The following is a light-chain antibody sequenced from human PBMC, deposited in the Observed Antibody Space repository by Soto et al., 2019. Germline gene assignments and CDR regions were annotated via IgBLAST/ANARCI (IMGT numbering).Light chain of an antibody. J-gene: IGKJ2*01. CDR2: NAS. Sequence: EIALTQSPATLSLSPGERATLSCRASQSVSSYLAWYQQKPGQAPRLLIYNASNRATGIPARFSGSGSGTDFTLTISSLEPEDFAVYYCQQHNNWPPYTFGQGTKLEIK. CDR1: QSVSSY. CDR3: QQHNNWPPYT. V-gene: IGKV3-11*01.